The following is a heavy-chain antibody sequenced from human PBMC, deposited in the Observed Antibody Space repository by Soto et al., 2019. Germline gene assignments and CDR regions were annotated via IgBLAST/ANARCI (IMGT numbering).Heavy chain of an antibody. J-gene: IGHJ6*02. Sequence: TGGSLRLSCAASGFTVSSNYMSWVRQAPGKGLEWVSVIYSGGSTYYADSVKGRFTISRDNSKNTLYLQMNSLRAEDTAVYYCAREGRYCSSTSCYYGMDVWGQGTTVTVSS. D-gene: IGHD2-2*01. CDR2: IYSGGST. CDR1: GFTVSSNY. CDR3: AREGRYCSSTSCYYGMDV. V-gene: IGHV3-53*01.